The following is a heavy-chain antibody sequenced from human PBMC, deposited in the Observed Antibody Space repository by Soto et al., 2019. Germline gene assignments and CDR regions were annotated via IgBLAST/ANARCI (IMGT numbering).Heavy chain of an antibody. V-gene: IGHV4-31*03. CDR3: ARLPTGSGSSYFEN. D-gene: IGHD3-10*01. CDR2: VHYSGST. CDR1: GDSISSGEYY. Sequence: QVHLQESGPGLVKPSETLSLTCSVSGDSISSGEYYWNWIRQHPVKGLEGIGFVHYSGSTFYNPSLDSRVSISIDTSQNRFSLKVTSVTSADTAVYYCARLPTGSGSSYFENWGQGTLITVSS. J-gene: IGHJ4*02.